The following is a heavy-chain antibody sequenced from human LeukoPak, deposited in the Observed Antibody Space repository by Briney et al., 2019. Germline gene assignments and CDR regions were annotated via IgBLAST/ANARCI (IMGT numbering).Heavy chain of an antibody. J-gene: IGHJ6*03. Sequence: GGSLRLSCAASGFTFSNYAMSWVRQAPGKGLEWVSSISGSGGSTYYADSVKGRFTISRDNYQNTLYVQMNSLRAEDTAVYYCAKGPARYCSSTSCYTRYYYMDVWGKGTTVTVSS. CDR1: GFTFSNYA. V-gene: IGHV3-23*01. CDR2: ISGSGGST. CDR3: AKGPARYCSSTSCYTRYYYMDV. D-gene: IGHD2-2*02.